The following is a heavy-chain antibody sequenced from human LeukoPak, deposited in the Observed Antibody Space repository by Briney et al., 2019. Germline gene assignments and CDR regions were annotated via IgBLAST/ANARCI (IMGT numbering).Heavy chain of an antibody. D-gene: IGHD6-6*01. CDR3: TRERASSSWLTDY. J-gene: IGHJ4*02. V-gene: IGHV3-49*03. CDR1: GFTFGDYA. CDR2: IRSKAYGGTT. Sequence: GGSLRLSCTASGFTFGDYAMSWFRQAPGKGLEWVGFIRSKAYGGTTEYAASVKGRFTISRDDSKSIAYLQMNSLKTEDTAVYYCTRERASSSWLTDYWGQGTLVTVSS.